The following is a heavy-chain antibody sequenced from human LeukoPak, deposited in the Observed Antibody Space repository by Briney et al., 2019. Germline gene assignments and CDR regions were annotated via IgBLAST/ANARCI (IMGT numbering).Heavy chain of an antibody. J-gene: IGHJ6*02. V-gene: IGHV3-48*03. CDR3: ARDGREQQLVSRYYYYGMDV. D-gene: IGHD6-13*01. Sequence: LSLTCTVFGGPITGYYWNWVRQAPGKGLEWVSYISSSGSTIYYADSVKGRFTISRDNAKNSLYLQMNSLRAEDTAVYYCARDGREQQLVSRYYYYGMDVWGQGTTVTVSS. CDR2: ISSSGSTI. CDR1: GGPITGYY.